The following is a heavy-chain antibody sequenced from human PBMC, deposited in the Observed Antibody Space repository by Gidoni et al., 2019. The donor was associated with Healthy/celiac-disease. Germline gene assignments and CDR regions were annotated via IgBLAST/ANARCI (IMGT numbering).Heavy chain of an antibody. D-gene: IGHD6-13*01. J-gene: IGHJ6*03. CDR1: GFSLSPSGAG. CDR3: AHSRWQQLVPRGYYYYYMDV. CDR2: MYWNDDK. V-gene: IGHV2-5*01. Sequence: QITLKDSGPTLVTSTQTLTLSCTFSGFSLSPSGAGVGWIRQPPGQALEWLALMYWNDDKRYSPSLKNRLTITKDTSKNHVVLTMSNMDPVDTATYYCAHSRWQQLVPRGYYYYYMDVWGKGTTVTVSS.